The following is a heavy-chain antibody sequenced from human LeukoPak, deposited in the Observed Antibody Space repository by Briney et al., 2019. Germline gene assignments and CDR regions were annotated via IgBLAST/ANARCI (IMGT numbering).Heavy chain of an antibody. V-gene: IGHV1-8*03. CDR3: ARGEDSDEFDY. CDR1: GYTLTELS. Sequence: ASVKVSCKVSGYTLTELSMHWVRQAPGQGLEWMGWMNPNSGNTGYAQKFQGRVTITRNTSISTAYMELSSLRSEDTAVYYCARGEDSDEFDYWGQGTLVTVSS. CDR2: MNPNSGNT. J-gene: IGHJ4*02. D-gene: IGHD2-21*01.